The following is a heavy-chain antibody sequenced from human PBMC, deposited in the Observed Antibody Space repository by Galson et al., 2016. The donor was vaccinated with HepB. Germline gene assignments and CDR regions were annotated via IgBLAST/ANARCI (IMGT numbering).Heavy chain of an antibody. Sequence: PALVKPTQTLTLTCTFSGFSLSTSGVAVGWIRQPPGKALEWLALIYWDDDKRYSPSLQTRLTITKDTSENQVVLRMTNMDSVDTATYYCAHRSGGAYYYDGRGYPHYFASWGLGTLVTVSS. V-gene: IGHV2-5*02. CDR2: IYWDDDK. CDR3: AHRSGGAYYYDGRGYPHYFAS. J-gene: IGHJ4*02. CDR1: GFSLSTSGVA. D-gene: IGHD3-22*01.